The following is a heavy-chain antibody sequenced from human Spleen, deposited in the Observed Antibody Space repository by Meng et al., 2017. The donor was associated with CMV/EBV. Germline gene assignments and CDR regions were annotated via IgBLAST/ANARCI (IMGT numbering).Heavy chain of an antibody. CDR2: INHSGST. CDR3: AGEGYDFWSGLADY. V-gene: IGHV4-34*01. CDR1: GGSFSGYY. Sequence: QVQLNQGGAGLLKPSETLSLPCGVYGGSFSGYYWSWIRQPPGKGLEWIGEINHSGSTNYNPSLKSRVTISVDTSKNQFSLKLSSVTAADTAVYYCAGEGYDFWSGLADYWGQGTLVTVSS. D-gene: IGHD3-3*01. J-gene: IGHJ4*02.